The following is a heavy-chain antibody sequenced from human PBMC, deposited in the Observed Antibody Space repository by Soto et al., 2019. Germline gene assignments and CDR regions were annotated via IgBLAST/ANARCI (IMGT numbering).Heavy chain of an antibody. CDR1: GGTFSSYT. Sequence: QVQLVQSGAEVKKPGSSVKVSCKASGGTFSSYTISWVRQAPGQGLEWMGGIIPIFVRPIYAQKFQGRLTITADESTTTSYMELPSLRCNDTAVYYCARRLGTYVTFDMWGHGTMVTVS. J-gene: IGHJ3*02. CDR2: IIPIFVRP. D-gene: IGHD3-10*01. CDR3: ARRLGTYVTFDM. V-gene: IGHV1-69*12.